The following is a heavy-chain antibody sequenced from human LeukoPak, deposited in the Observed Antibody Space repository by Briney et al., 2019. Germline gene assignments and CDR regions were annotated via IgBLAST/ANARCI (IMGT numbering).Heavy chain of an antibody. D-gene: IGHD3-10*01. V-gene: IGHV4-31*03. CDR1: GGSISSGGRY. CDR2: IYYSGST. J-gene: IGHJ5*02. CDR3: ARWHYGSGNHNYFDP. Sequence: SETLSLTCTVSGGSISSGGRYWSWIRQYPGKGLEYIGYIYYSGSTDYNPSLKSRVTISVDTSKNQFSLKLRSVTAADTAVYYCARWHYGSGNHNYFDPWGQGTLVTVSS.